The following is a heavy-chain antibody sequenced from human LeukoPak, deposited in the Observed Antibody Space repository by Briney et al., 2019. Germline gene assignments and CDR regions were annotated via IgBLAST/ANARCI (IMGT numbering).Heavy chain of an antibody. V-gene: IGHV3-21*01. CDR3: ARDPTNCSGGSCYTFDY. CDR2: ISSSSSYI. D-gene: IGHD2-15*01. J-gene: IGHJ4*02. Sequence: GGSLRLSCAASGFTFSSYSMNWVRQAPGKGLEWVSSISSSSSYIYYADSVKGRFTISRDNAKNSLYLQMNSLRAEDTAVYYRARDPTNCSGGSCYTFDYWGQGTLVTVSS. CDR1: GFTFSSYS.